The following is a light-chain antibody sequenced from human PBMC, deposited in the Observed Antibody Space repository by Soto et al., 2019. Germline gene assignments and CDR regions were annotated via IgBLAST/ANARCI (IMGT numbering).Light chain of an antibody. CDR1: QGINNY. CDR2: SAS. J-gene: IGKJ1*01. Sequence: DIRVTQSPSSLSASVGARVPITCRASQGINNYLAWYQQKPGKVPVLLIYSASTLKPGIPSRFSGSGTGTDFTLTISSLQPEDFATYYCQKYDSAPRTFGQGTKV. V-gene: IGKV1-27*01. CDR3: QKYDSAPRT.